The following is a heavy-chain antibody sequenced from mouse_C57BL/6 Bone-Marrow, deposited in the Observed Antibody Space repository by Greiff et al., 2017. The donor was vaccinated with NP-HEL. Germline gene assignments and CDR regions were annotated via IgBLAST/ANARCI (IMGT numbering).Heavy chain of an antibody. V-gene: IGHV7-3*01. J-gene: IGHJ4*01. CDR1: GFTFTDYY. CDR2: IRNKANGYTT. CDR3: ASSDLYAMDY. Sequence: DVMLVESGGGLVQPGGSLSLSCAASGFTFTDYYMSWVRQPPGKALEWLGFIRNKANGYTTEYSASVKGRFTISRDNSQSILYLQMNALRAEDSATYYCASSDLYAMDYWGQGTSVTVSS.